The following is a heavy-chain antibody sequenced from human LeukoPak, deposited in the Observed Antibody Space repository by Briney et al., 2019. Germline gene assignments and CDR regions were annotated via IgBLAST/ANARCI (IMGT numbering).Heavy chain of an antibody. J-gene: IGHJ6*03. CDR1: GGTFSSYA. CDR3: ARGDLTGATAYYYYYMDV. CDR2: IIPIFGTA. V-gene: IGHV1-69*05. D-gene: IGHD1-26*01. Sequence: ASVKVSCKASGGTFSSYAISWVRQAPGQGHEWMGGIIPIFGTANYAQKFQGSVTITTDESTSTAYMELSSLRSEDTAVYYCARGDLTGATAYYYYYMDVWGKGTTVTVSS.